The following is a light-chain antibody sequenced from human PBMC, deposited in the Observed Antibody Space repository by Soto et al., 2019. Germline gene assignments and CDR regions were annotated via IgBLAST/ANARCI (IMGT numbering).Light chain of an antibody. J-gene: IGLJ1*01. Sequence: QSVLTQPASVSGSPGQSITISCTGTSSDVGAYDYVSWYQQHPGKAPKLMIYDVRNRPSGVSDRFSGSKSGNTASLTISGLQAEDEADYYCSSYASSKANVFGTGTQLTVL. CDR3: SSYASSKANV. V-gene: IGLV2-14*03. CDR2: DVR. CDR1: SSDVGAYDY.